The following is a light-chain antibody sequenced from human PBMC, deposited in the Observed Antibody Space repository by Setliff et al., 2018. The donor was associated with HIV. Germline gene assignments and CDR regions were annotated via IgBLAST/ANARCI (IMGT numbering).Light chain of an antibody. CDR1: SNDLGSYNL. V-gene: IGLV2-23*02. CDR2: EVN. CDR3: CSYAHSSTYV. Sequence: QSALTQPASVSGSPGQSITISCTGTSNDLGSYNLVSWYQQHPGKAPRLIIYEVNKRPSGVSNRFSGSKSGNTASLTISGLQVEDESDYYCCSYAHSSTYVFGTGTKV. J-gene: IGLJ1*01.